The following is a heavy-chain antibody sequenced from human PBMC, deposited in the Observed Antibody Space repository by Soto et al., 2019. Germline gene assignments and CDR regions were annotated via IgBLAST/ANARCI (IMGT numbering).Heavy chain of an antibody. D-gene: IGHD1-7*01. J-gene: IGHJ6*02. V-gene: IGHV3-33*01. Sequence: PGGSLRLSCAASGFTFSSYGMHWVRQAPGKGLEWVAVIWYDGSNKYYADSVKGRFTISRDNSKNTLYLQMNSMRAEDTAVYYCARPNWNYGVRYGMDVWGQGTTVTVSS. CDR1: GFTFSSYG. CDR2: IWYDGSNK. CDR3: ARPNWNYGVRYGMDV.